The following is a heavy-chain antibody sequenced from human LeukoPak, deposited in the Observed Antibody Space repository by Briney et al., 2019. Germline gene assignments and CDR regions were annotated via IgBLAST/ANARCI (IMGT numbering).Heavy chain of an antibody. CDR3: AKDPLGYYYFDY. J-gene: IGHJ4*02. V-gene: IGHV3-21*04. CDR2: ISSSSSYI. Sequence: GGSLRLSCAASGFTFSSYSMNWVRQAPGKGLEWVSSISSSSSYIYYADSVKGRFTISRDNAKNSLYLQMNSLRAGDTAVYYCAKDPLGYYYFDYWGQGTLVTVSS. CDR1: GFTFSSYS. D-gene: IGHD7-27*01.